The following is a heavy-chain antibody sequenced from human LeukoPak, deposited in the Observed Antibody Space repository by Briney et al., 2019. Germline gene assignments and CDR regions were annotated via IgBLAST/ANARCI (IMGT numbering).Heavy chain of an antibody. Sequence: GGSLRLSCAASGFTFSSYWMSWVRQAPGKGLEWVATIKQDGSEKYYVDSVKGRFTISRDNAKNSLYLQMNSLRAEDTAVYYCATSFNGYCSSTSCFDAFDIWGQGTMVTVSS. V-gene: IGHV3-7*01. CDR3: ATSFNGYCSSTSCFDAFDI. CDR2: IKQDGSEK. J-gene: IGHJ3*02. CDR1: GFTFSSYW. D-gene: IGHD2-2*03.